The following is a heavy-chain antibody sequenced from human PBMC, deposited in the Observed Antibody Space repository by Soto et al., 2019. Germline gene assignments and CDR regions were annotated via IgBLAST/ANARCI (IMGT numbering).Heavy chain of an antibody. CDR2: IKSKTDGGTT. CDR3: TTSRFWVRATISYYYYGMDV. J-gene: IGHJ6*02. CDR1: GFTFSNAW. V-gene: IGHV3-15*01. D-gene: IGHD5-12*01. Sequence: EVQLVESGGGLVKPGGSLRLSCAASGFTFSNAWMSWVRQAPGKGLEWVGRIKSKTDGGTTDYAAPVKGRFTISRDDSKNTLYLQMNSLKTEDTAVYYCTTSRFWVRATISYYYYGMDVWGQGTTVTVSS.